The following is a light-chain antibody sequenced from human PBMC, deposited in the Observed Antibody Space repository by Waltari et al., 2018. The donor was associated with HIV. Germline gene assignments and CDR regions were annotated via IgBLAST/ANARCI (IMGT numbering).Light chain of an antibody. CDR3: QQFSLSPPLT. CDR2: WAS. V-gene: IGKV4-1*01. Sequence: DIVMTQSPDSLSVSLGERATINCKSSQSLLYGSNNKNRLAWYQQRPGQPPKLLISWASTRESGVPDRFSGSGSGTDFTLTIKSLQAEDVAVYYCQQFSLSPPLTFGGGTKVEIK. CDR1: QSLLYGSNNKNR. J-gene: IGKJ4*01.